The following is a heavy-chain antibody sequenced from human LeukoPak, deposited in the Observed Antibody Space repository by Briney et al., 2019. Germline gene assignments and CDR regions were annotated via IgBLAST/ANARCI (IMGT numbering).Heavy chain of an antibody. V-gene: IGHV4-59*01. CDR1: GGSISSYY. J-gene: IGHJ4*02. CDR2: IYYSGST. CDR3: ARRQGDY. Sequence: PSETLSLTCTVSGGSISSYYCSWIRQPPGKGLEWIGYIYYSGSTNYNPSLKSRVTISVDTSKNRFSLKLSSVTAADTAVYYCARRQGDYWGQGTLVTVSS.